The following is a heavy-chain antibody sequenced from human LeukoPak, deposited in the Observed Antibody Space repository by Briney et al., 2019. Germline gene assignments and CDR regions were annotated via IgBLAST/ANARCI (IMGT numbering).Heavy chain of an antibody. CDR1: GFTFRTYD. V-gene: IGHV3-48*01. CDR3: ARGLPLFDP. J-gene: IGHJ5*02. Sequence: PGGSLRLSCAASGFTFRTYDMNWVRQAPGKGLGWVSYISTDGGTTYYAESVKGRFTISRDNAQNSLYLQMSSLRAEDTAVYYCARGLPLFDPWGQGTLVTVSS. CDR2: ISTDGGTT.